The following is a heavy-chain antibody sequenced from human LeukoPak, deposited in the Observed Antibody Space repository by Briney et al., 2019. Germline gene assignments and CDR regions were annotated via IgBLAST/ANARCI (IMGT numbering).Heavy chain of an antibody. V-gene: IGHV3-49*04. CDR3: SRVSGTHYYESSGYSRY. D-gene: IGHD3-22*01. CDR1: GFTFGDYV. J-gene: IGHJ4*02. Sequence: GRSLRLSCTTSGFTFGDYVMGWVRQAPGKGLEWVGFIRSRVYGGTTEYAASVKGRFTISRDDSKSIAYLQMNSLKTEDTAVYYCSRVSGTHYYESSGYSRYWGQGTLVTVSS. CDR2: IRSRVYGGTT.